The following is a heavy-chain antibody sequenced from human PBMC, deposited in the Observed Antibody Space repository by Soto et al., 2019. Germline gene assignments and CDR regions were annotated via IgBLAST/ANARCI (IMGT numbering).Heavy chain of an antibody. CDR2: IIPIFGTT. CDR3: ARSSIPAAGTVDYGMDV. V-gene: IGHV1-69*13. D-gene: IGHD6-13*01. J-gene: IGHJ6*02. Sequence: EASVKVSCKASGGTFSSYALRWVRKAPGQGLEWMGGIIPIFGTTNYAQKFQGRVTITADEYTSTAYMELRILRSEDTAVYYCARSSIPAAGTVDYGMDVWGQGTTVTVSS. CDR1: GGTFSSYA.